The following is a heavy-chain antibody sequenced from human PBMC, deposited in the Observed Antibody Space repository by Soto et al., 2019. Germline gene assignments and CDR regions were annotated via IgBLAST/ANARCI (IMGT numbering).Heavy chain of an antibody. CDR3: AGRYCSSTSCQSRPFDP. CDR1: GGTFSSYA. Sequence: SVKVSCKASGGTFSSYALSWVRQAPGHGLEWMGGIIPIFGTANYAQKFQGRVTITADESTSTAYMELSSLRSEDTAVYYCAGRYCSSTSCQSRPFDPWGQGTLVTVSS. J-gene: IGHJ5*02. CDR2: IIPIFGTA. D-gene: IGHD2-2*01. V-gene: IGHV1-69*13.